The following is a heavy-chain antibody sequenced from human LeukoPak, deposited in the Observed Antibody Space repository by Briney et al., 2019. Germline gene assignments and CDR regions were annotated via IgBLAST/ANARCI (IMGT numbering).Heavy chain of an antibody. J-gene: IGHJ4*02. D-gene: IGHD5-12*01. Sequence: PGGSLRLSCAASGFTFSSYAMSWVRQAPGKGLEWASTISGSGGSTYYADSVKGRFTISRDNSKNTLYLQMNSLRAEDTAVYYCAKPSSIVATIRDYFDYWGRGTLVTVSS. CDR3: AKPSSIVATIRDYFDY. V-gene: IGHV3-23*01. CDR1: GFTFSSYA. CDR2: ISGSGGST.